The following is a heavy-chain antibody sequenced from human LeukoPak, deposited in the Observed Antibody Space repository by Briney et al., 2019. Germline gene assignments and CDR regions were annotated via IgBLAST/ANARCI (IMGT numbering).Heavy chain of an antibody. CDR2: ISGDTGNT. CDR3: ARGDSSLSDY. V-gene: IGHV1-18*01. CDR1: GYIFFSFG. J-gene: IGHJ4*02. Sequence: GASVNVSCKASGYIFFSFGISWVRQAPGQGLEWMGWISGDTGNTNYAQKLQGRVTMTTDTSTSTAYMELRSLRSDDTAVYYCARGDSSLSDYWGQGTLVTVSS. D-gene: IGHD6-13*01.